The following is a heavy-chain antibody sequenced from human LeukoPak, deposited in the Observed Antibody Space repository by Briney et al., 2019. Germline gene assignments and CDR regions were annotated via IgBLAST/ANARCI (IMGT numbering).Heavy chain of an antibody. CDR1: GGSLSSSSYY. J-gene: IGHJ4*02. V-gene: IGHV4-39*01. CDR3: ARHPICSGGSCVLGYFDY. CDR2: IYYSGST. D-gene: IGHD2-15*01. Sequence: PSETLSLTCTVSGGSLSSSSYYWGWIRQPPGKGLEWIGRIYYSGSTYYNPSLKSRVTISVDTSKNQFSLKLSSVTAADTAVYYCARHPICSGGSCVLGYFDYWGQGTLVTVSS.